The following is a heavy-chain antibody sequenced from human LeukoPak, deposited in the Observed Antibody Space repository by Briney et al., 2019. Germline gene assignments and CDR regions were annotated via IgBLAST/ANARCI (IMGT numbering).Heavy chain of an antibody. CDR2: ISAYNGNT. J-gene: IGHJ4*02. CDR3: ARDGTYNWNDVGFDY. CDR1: GYTFTSYG. V-gene: IGHV1-18*01. D-gene: IGHD1-20*01. Sequence: ASVKVSCTASGYTFTSYGISWVRQAPGQGLEWMGWISAYNGNTNYAQKLQGRATMTTDTSTSTAYMELRSLRSDDTAVYYCARDGTYNWNDVGFDYWGQGTLVTVSS.